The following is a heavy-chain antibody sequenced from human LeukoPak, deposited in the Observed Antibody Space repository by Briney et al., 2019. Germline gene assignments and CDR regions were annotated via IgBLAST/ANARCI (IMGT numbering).Heavy chain of an antibody. CDR1: GGSISSGGYY. Sequence: SETLSLTCIVSGGSISSGGYYWSWIRQQPGKGLDWIGYIYDSGSAYYSPSLKSRVTLSVDTSKNQFSLKLSSGTAADTAVYYRARSYDSSGPKVRSSWYYGMDVWGQGTTVTVSS. CDR3: ARSYDSSGPKVRSSWYYGMDV. D-gene: IGHD3-22*01. CDR2: IYDSGSA. V-gene: IGHV4-31*03. J-gene: IGHJ6*02.